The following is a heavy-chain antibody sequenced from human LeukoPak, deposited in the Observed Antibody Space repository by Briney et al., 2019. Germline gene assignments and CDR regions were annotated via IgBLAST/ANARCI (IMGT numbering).Heavy chain of an antibody. D-gene: IGHD6-13*01. V-gene: IGHV4-4*07. CDR2: IYTSGST. J-gene: IGHJ5*02. CDR1: GGSISSYY. Sequence: SETLSLTCTVSGGSISSYYWSWIRQPAGKGLEWIGRIYTSGSTNYNPSLKSRVTMSVDTSKNQFSLKLSSVTAADTAVYYCARLGRVYSSSWYNWFDPWGQGTLVTVSS. CDR3: ARLGRVYSSSWYNWFDP.